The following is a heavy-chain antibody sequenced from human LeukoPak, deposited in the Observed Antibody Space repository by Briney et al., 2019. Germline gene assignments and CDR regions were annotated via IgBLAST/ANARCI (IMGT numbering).Heavy chain of an antibody. CDR1: GYSFTSYW. D-gene: IGHD4-17*01. V-gene: IGHV5-51*01. Sequence: GESLKISCKGSGYSFTSYWIGWVRQMAGKGLEWMGIIYPGDSDTRYSPSFQGQVTISADKSISTAYLQWSSLKASDTAMYYCARPIYGDYDLYYFDYWGQGTLVTVSS. CDR3: ARPIYGDYDLYYFDY. J-gene: IGHJ4*02. CDR2: IYPGDSDT.